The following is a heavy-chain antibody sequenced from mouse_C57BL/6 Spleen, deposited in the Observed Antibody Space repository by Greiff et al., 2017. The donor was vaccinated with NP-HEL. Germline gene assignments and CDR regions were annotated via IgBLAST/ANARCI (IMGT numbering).Heavy chain of an antibody. CDR1: GYAFSSYW. D-gene: IGHD2-4*01. J-gene: IGHJ2*01. CDR3: ARGDYDHYFDY. CDR2: IYPGDGDT. V-gene: IGHV1-80*01. Sequence: QVQLQQSGAELVKPGASVKISCKASGYAFSSYWMNWVKQRPGKGLEWIGQIYPGDGDTNYNGKFKGKATLTADKSSSTAYMQLSSLTSEDSAVYFCARGDYDHYFDYWGQGTTLTVSS.